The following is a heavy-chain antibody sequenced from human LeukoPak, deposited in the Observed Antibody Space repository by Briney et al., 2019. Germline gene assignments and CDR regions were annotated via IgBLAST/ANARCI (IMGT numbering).Heavy chain of an antibody. CDR3: AKVARPVSTEWYFDL. D-gene: IGHD4-11*01. Sequence: GGSLRLSCAASGFTFSSYAMSWVRHAPGKGLEWVSTISDSGGITYYADSVKGRFTISRDDSKNTLYLHMNSLRADDTAVYYCAKVARPVSTEWYFDLWGRGTLVTVSS. J-gene: IGHJ2*01. CDR2: ISDSGGIT. V-gene: IGHV3-23*01. CDR1: GFTFSSYA.